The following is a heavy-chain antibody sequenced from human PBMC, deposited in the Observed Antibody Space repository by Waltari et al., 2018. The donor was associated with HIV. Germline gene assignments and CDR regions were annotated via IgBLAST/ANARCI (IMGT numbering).Heavy chain of an antibody. J-gene: IGHJ4*02. Sequence: EVQLLESGGGLVQPGGSLRLSCEGPGFTFSSSAMSWVRQAPGKGLEWVSSISGAGGGAYYADSVRGRFTISRDKSKNTVYLQMNSLRAEDTAMYYCAKDREWELSGLVDQWGQGTLVTVSS. CDR2: ISGAGGGA. CDR3: AKDREWELSGLVDQ. V-gene: IGHV3-23*01. CDR1: GFTFSSSA. D-gene: IGHD1-26*01.